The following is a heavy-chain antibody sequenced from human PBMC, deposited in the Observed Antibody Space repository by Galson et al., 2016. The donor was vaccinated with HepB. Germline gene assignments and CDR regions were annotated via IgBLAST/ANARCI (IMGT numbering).Heavy chain of an antibody. D-gene: IGHD1-1*01. Sequence: SLRLSCAASGFTVSSNYMNWVRQPPGKGLEWVSFIHSGGGAYYTLSVKGRFTISTDNSKNTLYLLMNSLRAEDTAIYYCARGGPHNNYFDYWGQGTLVTVSS. J-gene: IGHJ4*02. CDR1: GFTVSSNY. CDR2: IHSGGGA. V-gene: IGHV3-53*01. CDR3: ARGGPHNNYFDY.